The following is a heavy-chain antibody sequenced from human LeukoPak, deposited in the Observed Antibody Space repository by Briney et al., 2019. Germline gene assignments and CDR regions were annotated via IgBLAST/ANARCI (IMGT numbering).Heavy chain of an antibody. J-gene: IGHJ4*02. V-gene: IGHV4-34*01. CDR1: GGSFSGYY. CDR2: INHSGST. CDR3: ARLYYYDTGGYRSSFDS. Sequence: SETLSLTCAVYGGSFSGYYWSWIRQPPGKGLEWIGEINHSGSTNYNPSLKSRVTISVDTSKNQFSLKLSSVTAADTAVYYCARLYYYDTGGYRSSFDSWGQGTLVTVSS. D-gene: IGHD3-22*01.